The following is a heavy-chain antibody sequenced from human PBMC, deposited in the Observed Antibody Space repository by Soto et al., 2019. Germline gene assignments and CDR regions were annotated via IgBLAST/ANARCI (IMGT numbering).Heavy chain of an antibody. CDR3: VKHEAPCGEWSYYFDS. V-gene: IGHV3-64D*06. Sequence: GGSLRLSCSASGFKFSDYTMHWVRQTPGKGLEFVSAISNNGSDTYYGDSVKGRFYISRDNSRNTLYLQMNSLNPDDSAKYYCVKHEAPCGEWSYYFDSWGKGTQV. J-gene: IGHJ4*02. D-gene: IGHD3-3*01. CDR2: ISNNGSDT. CDR1: GFKFSDYT.